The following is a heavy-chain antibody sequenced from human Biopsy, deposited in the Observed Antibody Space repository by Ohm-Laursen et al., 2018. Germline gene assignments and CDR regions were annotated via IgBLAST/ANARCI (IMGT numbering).Heavy chain of an antibody. CDR3: AREAIGVATAFDI. CDR2: IYYSGST. D-gene: IGHD5-12*01. Sequence: SVTLSLTCSVCGVPISTYYWSWIRQSPGRGLEWIAYIYYSGSTDYNPYLKSRVTISLDTSKNQFSLKLSSVTAADTAIYYCAREAIGVATAFDIWGQGTMVTVSS. J-gene: IGHJ3*02. CDR1: GVPISTYY. V-gene: IGHV4-59*01.